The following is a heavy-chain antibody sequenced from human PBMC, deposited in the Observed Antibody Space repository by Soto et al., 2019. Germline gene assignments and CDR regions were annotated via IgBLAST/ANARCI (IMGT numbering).Heavy chain of an antibody. V-gene: IGHV1-18*01. CDR3: ARWDDYGASDQYHFDQ. D-gene: IGHD4-17*01. J-gene: IGHJ4*02. CDR1: GYTFTAPW. Sequence: ASVKVSCKASGYTFTAPWISWVLQAPGQGLEWMGWTSIYNGHTEYSPKFLGRVVMTTDTSADTAYLELKSLRPDDAALYYCARWDDYGASDQYHFDQWGQGTLVTVSS. CDR2: TSIYNGHT.